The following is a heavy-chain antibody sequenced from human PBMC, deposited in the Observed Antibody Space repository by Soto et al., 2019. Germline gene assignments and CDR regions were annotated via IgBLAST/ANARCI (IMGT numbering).Heavy chain of an antibody. Sequence: EVQLVETGGGLIQPGGSLRLSCTASGFTVSSNYMSWVRQAPGKGLEWVSVIYSGGSTYYADSVKGRFTISRDNSKNTLYLQMNSLRAEDTAVYYCARAYDFWSGQDYWGHGTLVTVSS. CDR3: ARAYDFWSGQDY. J-gene: IGHJ4*01. CDR1: GFTVSSNY. CDR2: IYSGGST. D-gene: IGHD3-3*01. V-gene: IGHV3-53*02.